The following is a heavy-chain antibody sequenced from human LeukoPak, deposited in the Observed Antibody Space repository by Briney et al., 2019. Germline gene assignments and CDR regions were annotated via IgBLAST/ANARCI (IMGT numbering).Heavy chain of an antibody. J-gene: IGHJ4*02. CDR1: GGSISSSTYY. V-gene: IGHV4-39*01. CDR3: AVEEFDY. D-gene: IGHD5-24*01. Sequence: SETLSLTCTVSGGSISSSTYYWGWIRQPPGKGLEWIGSIYSSGSTYYNPSLRSRVTISVDMSKTQFSLNLSSVTAADTAVYYCAVEEFDYWGQGILVTVSS. CDR2: IYSSGST.